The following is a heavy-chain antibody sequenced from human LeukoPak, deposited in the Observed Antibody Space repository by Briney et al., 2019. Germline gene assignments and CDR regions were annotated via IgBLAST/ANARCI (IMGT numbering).Heavy chain of an antibody. J-gene: IGHJ4*02. CDR1: GFTFSSYS. Sequence: GGSLRLSCAASGFTFSSYSMNWVRQAPGKGLEWVSSISSSSIYKYYADSVKGRFTISRDNAKKSLYLQMNSLRAEDTAVYYCARSRYDSSGYYGIIGNWGQGTLVTVSS. CDR2: ISSSSIYK. CDR3: ARSRYDSSGYYGIIGN. D-gene: IGHD3-22*01. V-gene: IGHV3-21*01.